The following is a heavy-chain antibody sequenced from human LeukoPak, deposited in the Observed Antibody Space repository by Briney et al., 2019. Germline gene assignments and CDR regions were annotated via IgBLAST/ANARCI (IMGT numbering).Heavy chain of an antibody. Sequence: PSETLSLTCTVSGYSISSGYYWGWIRQPPGKGLEWIGSIYHSGSTNYNPSLKSRVTISVDTSKNQFSLKLSSVTAADTAVYYCARQRKGVDYWGQGTLVTVSS. CDR3: ARQRKGVDY. J-gene: IGHJ4*02. D-gene: IGHD6-25*01. CDR2: IYHSGST. V-gene: IGHV4-38-2*02. CDR1: GYSISSGYY.